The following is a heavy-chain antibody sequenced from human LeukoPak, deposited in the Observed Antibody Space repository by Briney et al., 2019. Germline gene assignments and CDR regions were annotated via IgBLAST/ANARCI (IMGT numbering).Heavy chain of an antibody. J-gene: IGHJ6*03. CDR2: IVVGSGNT. Sequence: GTSVKVSCKASGFTFTSSAVQWVRQARGQRLEWIAWIVVGSGNTNYAQKFQERVTMTEDTSTDTAYMELSSLRSEDTAVYYCATPPLWVPAARDYYYMDVWGKGTTVTVSS. CDR1: GFTFTSSA. CDR3: ATPPLWVPAARDYYYMDV. D-gene: IGHD2-2*01. V-gene: IGHV1-58*01.